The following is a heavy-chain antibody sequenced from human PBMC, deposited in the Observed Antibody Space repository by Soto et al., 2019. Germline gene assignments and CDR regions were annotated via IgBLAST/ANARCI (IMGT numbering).Heavy chain of an antibody. CDR1: GFTFSSYE. CDR3: ARDKETYYYGSGSYAFDI. D-gene: IGHD3-10*01. CDR2: ISSSGSTI. J-gene: IGHJ3*02. V-gene: IGHV3-48*03. Sequence: GGSLRLSCAASGFTFSSYEMNWVRQAPGKGLEWVSYISSSGSTIYYADSVKGRFTISRDNAKNSLYLQMNSLRDEDTAVYYCARDKETYYYGSGSYAFDIWGQGTMVTVSS.